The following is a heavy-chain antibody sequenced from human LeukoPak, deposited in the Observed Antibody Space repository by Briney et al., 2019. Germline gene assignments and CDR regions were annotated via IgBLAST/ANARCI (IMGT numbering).Heavy chain of an antibody. Sequence: PAASVKVSCKVSGYTLTELSMHWVRQAPGKGLEWMGGFDPEDGETIYAQKFQGRVTITADKSTSTAYMELSSLRSEDTAVYYCARDPTTVTTPYWGQGTLVTVSS. J-gene: IGHJ4*02. CDR3: ARDPTTVTTPY. D-gene: IGHD4-17*01. CDR2: FDPEDGET. V-gene: IGHV1-24*01. CDR1: GYTLTELS.